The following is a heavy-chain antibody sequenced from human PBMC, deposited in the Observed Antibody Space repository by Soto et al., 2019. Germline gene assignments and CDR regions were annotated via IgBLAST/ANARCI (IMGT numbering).Heavy chain of an antibody. D-gene: IGHD3-3*01. V-gene: IGHV4-34*01. Sequence: PSETLSLTCAVYGGSFSGYYWSWIRQPPGKWLEWIGEINHSGSTNYNPSLKSRVTISVDTSKNQFSLKLSSVTAADTAVYYCARGWEATFGVVPFPRNYGMDVWGQGXTVTVYS. CDR1: GGSFSGYY. CDR3: ARGWEATFGVVPFPRNYGMDV. CDR2: INHSGST. J-gene: IGHJ6*02.